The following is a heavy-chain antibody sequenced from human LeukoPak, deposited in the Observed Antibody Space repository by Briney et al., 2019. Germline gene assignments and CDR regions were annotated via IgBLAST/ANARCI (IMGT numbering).Heavy chain of an antibody. V-gene: IGHV3-11*01. CDR1: GFTFSDYY. CDR2: ISSSGSTI. D-gene: IGHD3-10*01. Sequence: GGSLRLSCAASGFTFSDYYMSWLRQAPGKGLEWVSYISSSGSTIYYADSVKGRFTISRDNAKHSLYLQMNSLRAEDTAVYYCASLYGSGISYYYYGMDVWGQGTTVTVSS. CDR3: ASLYGSGISYYYYGMDV. J-gene: IGHJ6*02.